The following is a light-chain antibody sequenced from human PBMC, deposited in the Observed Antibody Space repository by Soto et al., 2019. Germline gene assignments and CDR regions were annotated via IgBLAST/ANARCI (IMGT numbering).Light chain of an antibody. J-gene: IGLJ2*01. Sequence: QSVLTQPPSASGTPGQRVTISCSGSTSNIGSNTVNWYQQLPGTAPKLLSYTNNQRPSGVPDRFSGYKSGTSASLAISGLQSEDEADYYCAAWDDSLNGPVFGGGTKLTVL. CDR1: TSNIGSNT. CDR3: AAWDDSLNGPV. CDR2: TNN. V-gene: IGLV1-44*01.